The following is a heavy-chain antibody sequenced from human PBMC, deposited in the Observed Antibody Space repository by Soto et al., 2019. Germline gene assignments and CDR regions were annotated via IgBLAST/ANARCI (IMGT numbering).Heavy chain of an antibody. V-gene: IGHV4-4*07. D-gene: IGHD3-3*01. J-gene: IGHJ5*02. Sequence: TSETLSLTCTVSGGSISSYYWSWIRQPAGKGLEWIGRIYTSGSTNYNPSLKSRVTMSVDTSKNQFSLKLSSVTAADTAVYYCARDLPQFGVVIRGFDPWGQGTLVTVSS. CDR3: ARDLPQFGVVIRGFDP. CDR1: GGSISSYY. CDR2: IYTSGST.